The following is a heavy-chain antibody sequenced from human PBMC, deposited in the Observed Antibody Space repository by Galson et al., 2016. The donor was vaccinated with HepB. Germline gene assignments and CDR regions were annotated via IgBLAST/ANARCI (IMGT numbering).Heavy chain of an antibody. CDR2: LYGGGGT. CDR3: VGYGGNSV. D-gene: IGHD4-23*01. Sequence: SLRLSCAVAGFIVSAHHVGWFRQTPGKGLECASVLYGGGGTYYSDSERGRFSVSRDNSDNIVYLVMNSLRVDTTAVYYCVGYGGNSVWGRGTLVTVAS. V-gene: IGHV3-53*01. J-gene: IGHJ4*02. CDR1: GFIVSAHH.